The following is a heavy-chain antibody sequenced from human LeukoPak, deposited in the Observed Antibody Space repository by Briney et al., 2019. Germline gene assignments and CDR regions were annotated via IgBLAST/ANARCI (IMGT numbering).Heavy chain of an antibody. J-gene: IGHJ5*02. CDR1: GGSISSSSYY. Sequence: PSETLSLTCTVSGGSISSSSYYWGWIRQPPGKGLEWIGSIYYSGSTYYDPSLKSRVTISVDTSKNQFSLKLSSVTAAATAVYYCARDSYDFWCGYRNWFDPWGQGTLVTVSS. V-gene: IGHV4-39*02. CDR2: IYYSGST. CDR3: ARDSYDFWCGYRNWFDP. D-gene: IGHD3-3*01.